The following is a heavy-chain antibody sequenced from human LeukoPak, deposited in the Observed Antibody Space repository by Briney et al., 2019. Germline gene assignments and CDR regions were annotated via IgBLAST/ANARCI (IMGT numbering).Heavy chain of an antibody. V-gene: IGHV3-7*01. Sequence: PGGSLRLSCAASGFTFSSYWMSWVRQALRKGVEWVAIIKQDGGVTDYVDSVKGRFTISRDNAENSLYLQMNSLRAEDTAVYYCARDTSSIVGPRFDYWGQGTLVTVSS. CDR2: IKQDGGVT. J-gene: IGHJ4*02. CDR3: ARDTSSIVGPRFDY. D-gene: IGHD1-26*01. CDR1: GFTFSSYW.